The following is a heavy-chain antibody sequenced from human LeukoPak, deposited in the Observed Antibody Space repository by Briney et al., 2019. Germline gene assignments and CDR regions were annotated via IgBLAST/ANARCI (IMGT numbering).Heavy chain of an antibody. CDR3: ARGFAY. CDR1: GFTFSSYS. J-gene: IGHJ4*01. Sequence: AGGSLRLSCAASGFTFSSYSMNWVRQAPGKGLEWVSYISSSGNSIYYADSVKGRFTISRDNAKDSLYLQMNSLRAEDTAVYYCARGFAYWGHGTLVTASS. V-gene: IGHV3-48*01. CDR2: ISSSGNSI.